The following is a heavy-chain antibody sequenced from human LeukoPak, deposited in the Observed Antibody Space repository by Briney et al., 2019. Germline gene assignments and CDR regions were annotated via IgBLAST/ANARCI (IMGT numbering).Heavy chain of an antibody. CDR1: GFTFNYYA. J-gene: IGHJ4*02. V-gene: IGHV3-30-3*01. Sequence: GGSLRLSCVTSGFTFNYYAMHWVRQAPGKGLEWVAVISYDGSNKYYADSVKGRFTISRDNAKNSLYLQMNSLRAEDTAVYYCARSPKFQWLVRGPLDYWGQGTLVTVSS. D-gene: IGHD6-19*01. CDR3: ARSPKFQWLVRGPLDY. CDR2: ISYDGSNK.